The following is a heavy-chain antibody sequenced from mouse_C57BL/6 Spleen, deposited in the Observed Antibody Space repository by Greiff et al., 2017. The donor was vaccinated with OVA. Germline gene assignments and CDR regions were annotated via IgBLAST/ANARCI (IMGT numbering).Heavy chain of an antibody. CDR2: ILPGSGST. J-gene: IGHJ2*01. CDR1: GYTFTGYW. V-gene: IGHV1-9*01. CDR3: ARSDYYGSSHFDY. Sequence: LVESGAELMKPGASVKLSCKATGYTFTGYWIEWVKQRPGHGLEWIGEILPGSGSTNYNEKFKGKATLTADTSSNTAYMHLSSLTTEDSAIYYCARSDYYGSSHFDYWGQGTTLTVSS. D-gene: IGHD1-1*01.